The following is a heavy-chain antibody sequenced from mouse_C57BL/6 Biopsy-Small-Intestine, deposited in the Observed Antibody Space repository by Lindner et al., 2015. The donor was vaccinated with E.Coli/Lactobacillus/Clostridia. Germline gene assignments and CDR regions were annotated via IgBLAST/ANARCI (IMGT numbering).Heavy chain of an antibody. V-gene: IGHV7-3*04. CDR2: IRNRDNGYTT. CDR1: GFTFTDYY. J-gene: IGHJ2*01. Sequence: VQLQESGGGLVQPGGSLSLSCAASGFTFTDYYMTWVRQPPGKALEWLALIRNRDNGYTTEYSSSVRGRFTISRDNSQSILYLQMNALRVEDSATYYCASNWRGYFDYWGQGTTLTVSS. CDR3: ASNWRGYFDY. D-gene: IGHD4-1*01.